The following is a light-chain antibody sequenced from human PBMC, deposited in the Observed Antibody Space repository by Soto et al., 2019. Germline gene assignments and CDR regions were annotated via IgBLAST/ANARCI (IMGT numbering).Light chain of an antibody. V-gene: IGKV2-28*01. CDR2: LGS. CDR3: MQALKTPVEFT. CDR1: QSLLHSNGYNY. Sequence: DIVMTQSPLSLPVTPGEPASISCRSSQSLLHSNGYNYLDWYLQKPGQSPQLLIYLGSNRSSGVPDRFSGSGSGTDFTLKISRVEAEDVGVYYCMQALKTPVEFTFGPGTKVDIK. J-gene: IGKJ3*01.